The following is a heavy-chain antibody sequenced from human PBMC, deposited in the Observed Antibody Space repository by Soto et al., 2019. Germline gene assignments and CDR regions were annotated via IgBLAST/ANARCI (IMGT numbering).Heavy chain of an antibody. CDR2: IYYSGST. D-gene: IGHD1-26*01. CDR3: ARGQWELLTPSNWFDP. V-gene: IGHV4-59*01. CDR1: GGSISSYY. Sequence: SETLSLTCTVSGGSISSYYWSWIRQPPGKGLEWIGYIYYSGSTNYNPSLKSRVTISVDTSKNQFSLKLSAVTAADTAVYCCARGQWELLTPSNWFDPWGQGTLVTVSS. J-gene: IGHJ5*02.